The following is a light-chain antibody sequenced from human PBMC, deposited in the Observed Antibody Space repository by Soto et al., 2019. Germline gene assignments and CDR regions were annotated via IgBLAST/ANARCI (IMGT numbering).Light chain of an antibody. J-gene: IGLJ2*01. CDR1: SSDVGGYNY. CDR2: EVS. Sequence: QSALTQPPSASGSPGQSVTISCTGTSSDVGGYNYVSWYQQHPGKAPKLMIYEVSKRPSGVPDRFSGSKSGNTASLTVSGLQDEDEGDYYCSSYAGSNNFVFGGGTKLTVL. V-gene: IGLV2-8*01. CDR3: SSYAGSNNFV.